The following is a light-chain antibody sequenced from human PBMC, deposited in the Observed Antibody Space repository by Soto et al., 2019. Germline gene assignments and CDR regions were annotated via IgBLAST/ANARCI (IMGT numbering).Light chain of an antibody. V-gene: IGKV1-13*02. J-gene: IGKJ3*01. CDR2: DVS. CDR1: QDIDSA. Sequence: AIQLTQSPSSLSASLGDRVTITCRASQDIDSALAWYQQRPGKAPKLLIYDVSTLESGVSSRFSGSGSGTNFALTISSLQPEDFATYYCQQFNSYLSFGPGTKVDIK. CDR3: QQFNSYLS.